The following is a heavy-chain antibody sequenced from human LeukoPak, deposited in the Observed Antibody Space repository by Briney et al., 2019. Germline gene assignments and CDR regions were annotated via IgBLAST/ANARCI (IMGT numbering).Heavy chain of an antibody. D-gene: IGHD2-21*01. CDR3: AIHNPLTLVGTKKSRGRLDY. V-gene: IGHV3-7*01. J-gene: IGHJ4*02. Sequence: GGSLRLSCAASGFTFSRYWMSWVRQAPGKGLEWVANIKQDGSQKSYVDSVKGRFTISRDNDNNLLYLQMNSLRAEDTAVYYCAIHNPLTLVGTKKSRGRLDYWGQGTLVTVSS. CDR2: IKQDGSQK. CDR1: GFTFSRYW.